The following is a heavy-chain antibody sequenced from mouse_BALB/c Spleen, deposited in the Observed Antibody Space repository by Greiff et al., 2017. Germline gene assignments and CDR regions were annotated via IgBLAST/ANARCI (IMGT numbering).Heavy chain of an antibody. J-gene: IGHJ1*01. V-gene: IGHV4-1*02. Sequence: EVKLMESGGGLVQPGGSLKLSCAASGFDFSRYWMSWVRQAPGKGLEWIGEINPDSSTINYTPSLKDKFIISRDNAKNTLYLQMSKVRSEDTALYYCARDYYRYVWYFDVWGAGTTVTVSS. CDR2: INPDSSTI. D-gene: IGHD2-14*01. CDR1: GFDFSRYW. CDR3: ARDYYRYVWYFDV.